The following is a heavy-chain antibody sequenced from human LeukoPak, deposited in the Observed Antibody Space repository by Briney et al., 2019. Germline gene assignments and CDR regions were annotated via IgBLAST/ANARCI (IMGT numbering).Heavy chain of an antibody. D-gene: IGHD5-18*01. CDR2: IYYSGST. CDR1: GGSISSYY. Sequence: SGTLSLTCTVSGGSISSYYWSWIRQPPGKGLEWIGYIYYSGSTNYNPSLKSRVTISVDTSKNQFSLKLSSVTAADTAVYYCARGDGAMGDFDYWGQGTLVTVSS. J-gene: IGHJ4*02. V-gene: IGHV4-59*01. CDR3: ARGDGAMGDFDY.